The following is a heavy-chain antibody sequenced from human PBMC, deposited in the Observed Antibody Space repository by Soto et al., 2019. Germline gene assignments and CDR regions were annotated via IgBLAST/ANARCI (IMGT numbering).Heavy chain of an antibody. CDR2: SYHSGST. V-gene: IGHV4-4*02. CDR3: ARLYCSSTSCYAGGGYYFDY. CDR1: SGSISSSNW. J-gene: IGHJ4*02. Sequence: QVQLQESGPGVVKPSGTLSLTCAVSSGSISSSNWWSWVRQPPGKGLAWIGESYHSGSTNYNPSLKSRVTRAVDKAKNQFSLKLSSVTGADTAVYYCARLYCSSTSCYAGGGYYFDYWGQGTLVTVSS. D-gene: IGHD2-2*01.